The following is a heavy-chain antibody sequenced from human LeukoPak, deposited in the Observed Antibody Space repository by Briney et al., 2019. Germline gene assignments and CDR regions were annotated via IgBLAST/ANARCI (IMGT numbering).Heavy chain of an antibody. V-gene: IGHV4-34*01. Sequence: SETLSLTCAVYGGSFSGYYWSWIRQPPGKGLEWIGEINHSGSTNYNPSLKSRVTISVDTSKNQFSLKLSSVTAADTAVYYCASQGICIAAAGLDYWGQGTLVTVSS. CDR1: GGSFSGYY. D-gene: IGHD6-13*01. J-gene: IGHJ4*02. CDR2: INHSGST. CDR3: ASQGICIAAAGLDY.